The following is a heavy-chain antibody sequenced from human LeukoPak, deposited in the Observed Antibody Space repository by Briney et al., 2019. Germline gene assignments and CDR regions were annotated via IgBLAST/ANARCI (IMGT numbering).Heavy chain of an antibody. CDR2: INHSGST. Sequence: TGGSLRLSCAASGFTFSGYAMSWVRQPPGKGLEWIGEINHSGSTNYNPSLKSRVTISVDTSKNQFSLKLSSVTAADTAVYYCARVVVITKDIDYWGQGTLVTVSS. J-gene: IGHJ4*02. CDR1: GFTFSGYA. V-gene: IGHV4-34*01. CDR3: ARVVVITKDIDY. D-gene: IGHD3-22*01.